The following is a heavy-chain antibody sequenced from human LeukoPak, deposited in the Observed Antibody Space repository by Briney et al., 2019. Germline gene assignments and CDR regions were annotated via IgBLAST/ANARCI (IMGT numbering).Heavy chain of an antibody. J-gene: IGHJ4*02. CDR3: GSYEHLAWHNFKS. CDR2: ISNDGSQT. Sequence: GGSLRLSYAACGFNLTAYSMHGVGQAPGKGLEWLSIISNDGSQTYYAESVRGRFTISRDTSQNTLYLQMRSLTTEDTAVYYCGSYEHLAWHNFKSWGQGTLVTVSS. CDR1: GFNLTAYS. D-gene: IGHD5-12*01. V-gene: IGHV3-30*04.